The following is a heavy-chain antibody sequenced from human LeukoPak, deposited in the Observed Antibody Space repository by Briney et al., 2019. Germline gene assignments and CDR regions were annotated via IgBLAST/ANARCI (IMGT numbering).Heavy chain of an antibody. CDR3: AKHRMTTVTNFDY. D-gene: IGHD4-17*01. CDR2: ISGSGGST. Sequence: HPGGSLRISCAASGFTFSSYAMSWVRQAPGKGLEWVSAISGSGGSTYYADSVKGRFTISRDNSKNALYLQMNSLRAEDTAVYYCAKHRMTTVTNFDYWGQGTLVTVSS. V-gene: IGHV3-23*01. J-gene: IGHJ4*02. CDR1: GFTFSSYA.